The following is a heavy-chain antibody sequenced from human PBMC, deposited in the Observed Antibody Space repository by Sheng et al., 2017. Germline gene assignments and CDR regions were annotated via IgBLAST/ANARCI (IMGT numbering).Heavy chain of an antibody. CDR3: AREYYNDSSGYYYYYYYYGMDV. J-gene: IGHJ6*02. CDR1: GFTFSSYG. CDR2: IWYDGSNK. D-gene: IGHD3-22*01. V-gene: IGHV3-33*01. Sequence: QVQLVESGGGVVQPGRSLRLSCAASGFTFSSYGMHWVRQAPGKGLEWVAVIWYDGSNKYYADSVKGRFTISRDNSKNTLYLQMNSLRAEDTAVYYCAREYYNDSSGYYYYYYYYGMDVWGQGTTVTVSS.